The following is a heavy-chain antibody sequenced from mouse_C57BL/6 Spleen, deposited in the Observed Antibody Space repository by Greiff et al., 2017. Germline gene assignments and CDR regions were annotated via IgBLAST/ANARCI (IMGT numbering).Heavy chain of an antibody. CDR3: ARRGYDGNYVYFDY. D-gene: IGHD2-3*01. CDR2: IDPSDSYT. CDR1: GYTFTSYW. V-gene: IGHV1-59*01. J-gene: IGHJ2*01. Sequence: QVQLQQPGAELVRPGTSVKLSCKASGYTFTSYWMHWVKQRPGQGLEWIGVIDPSDSYTNYNQKFKGKATLTVDTSSSTAYMQLSSLTSEDSAVYYCARRGYDGNYVYFDYWGQGTTLTVSS.